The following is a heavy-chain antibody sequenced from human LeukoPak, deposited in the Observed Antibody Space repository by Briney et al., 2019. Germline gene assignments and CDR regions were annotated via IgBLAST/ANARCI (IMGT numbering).Heavy chain of an antibody. CDR1: GYTFTSYD. CDR3: ARGEDMSSGAFDI. CDR2: MNPNSGNT. Sequence: ASVKVSYKASGYTFTSYDINWVRQATGQGLEWMGWMNPNSGNTGYAQKFQGRVTMTRNTSISTAYRELSSLRSEDTAVYYCARGEDMSSGAFDIWGQGTMVTVSS. J-gene: IGHJ3*02. V-gene: IGHV1-8*01. D-gene: IGHD2-15*01.